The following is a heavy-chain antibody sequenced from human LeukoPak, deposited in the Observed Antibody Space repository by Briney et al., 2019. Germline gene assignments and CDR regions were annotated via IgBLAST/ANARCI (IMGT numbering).Heavy chain of an antibody. CDR1: GFTFSDYY. Sequence: GGSLRLSCAASGFTFSDYYMSWIRQAPGKGLEWVSSISSSSSYIYYADSVKGRFTISRDNAKNSLYLRMNSLRAEDTAVYYCARVRWAATTRDAFDIWGQGTMVTVSS. V-gene: IGHV3-11*06. J-gene: IGHJ3*02. CDR3: ARVRWAATTRDAFDI. CDR2: ISSSSSYI. D-gene: IGHD4-23*01.